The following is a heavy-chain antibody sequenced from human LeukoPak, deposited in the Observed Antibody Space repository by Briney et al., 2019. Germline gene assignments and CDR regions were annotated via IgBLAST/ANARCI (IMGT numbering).Heavy chain of an antibody. CDR3: AREIAEDYGDYENYFDY. CDR1: GGTFSSYT. V-gene: IGHV1-69*04. CDR2: IIPILGIA. Sequence: SVKVSCKASGGTFSSYTISWVRQAPGQGLEWMGRIIPILGIANYAQKFQGRVTITADKSTSTAYMELSSLRSEDTAVYYCAREIAEDYGDYENYFDYWGQGTLVTVSS. J-gene: IGHJ4*02. D-gene: IGHD4-17*01.